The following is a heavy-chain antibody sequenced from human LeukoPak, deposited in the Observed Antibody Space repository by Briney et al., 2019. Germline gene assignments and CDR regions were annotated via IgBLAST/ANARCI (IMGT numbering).Heavy chain of an antibody. CDR3: ARPHCSSTDCHPPEWFDP. CDR1: GFTFDDYA. J-gene: IGHJ5*02. V-gene: IGHV3-9*01. D-gene: IGHD2-2*01. Sequence: GGSLRLSCAASGFTFDDYAMHWVRQAPGKGLEWVSGISWNSGSIGYADSVKGRFTISRDNAKNSLYLQMNSLRAEDTAVYYCARPHCSSTDCHPPEWFDPWGQGTLVTVSS. CDR2: ISWNSGSI.